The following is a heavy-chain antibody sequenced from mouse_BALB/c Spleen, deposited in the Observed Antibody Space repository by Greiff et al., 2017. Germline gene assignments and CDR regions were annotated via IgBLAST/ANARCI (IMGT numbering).Heavy chain of an antibody. CDR2: ISYSGST. D-gene: IGHD3-3*01. V-gene: IGHV3-8*02. CDR3: ARYERDRFAY. Sequence: EVQLQQSGPSLVKPSQTLTLTCSVTGDSITSGYWNWIRKFPGNKLEYMGYISYSGSTYYNPSLKSRISITRDTSKNQYYLQLNSVTTEDTATYYCARYERDRFAYWGQGTLVTVSA. CDR1: GDSITSGY. J-gene: IGHJ3*01.